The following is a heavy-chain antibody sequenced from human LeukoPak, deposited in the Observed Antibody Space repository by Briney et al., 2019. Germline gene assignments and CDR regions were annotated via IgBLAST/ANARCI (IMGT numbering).Heavy chain of an antibody. CDR2: IYTSGST. CDR1: GGSISSYY. J-gene: IGHJ5*02. CDR3: ARDRPSSTSDGWFDP. Sequence: SETLSLTCTVSGGSISSYYWSWIRQPAGKGLEWIGRIYTSGSTNYNPSLKSRVTMSVDTSKNQFSLKLSSVTAADTAVYYCARDRPSSTSDGWFDPWGQGTLVAVSS. V-gene: IGHV4-4*07. D-gene: IGHD2-2*01.